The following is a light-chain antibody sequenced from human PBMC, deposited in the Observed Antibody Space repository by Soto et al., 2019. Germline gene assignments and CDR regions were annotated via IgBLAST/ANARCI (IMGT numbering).Light chain of an antibody. Sequence: EIVMTQSPATLSVSPGERATLSCRASQSVSNDLAWYQQKPGHAPRLLIYAASTSATGIPANFCVSGAGTEFTLTISSLQSEDCSAYYCQQYNYWPFTFGPGTKVDIK. CDR3: QQYNYWPFT. CDR1: QSVSND. CDR2: AAS. V-gene: IGKV3-15*01. J-gene: IGKJ3*01.